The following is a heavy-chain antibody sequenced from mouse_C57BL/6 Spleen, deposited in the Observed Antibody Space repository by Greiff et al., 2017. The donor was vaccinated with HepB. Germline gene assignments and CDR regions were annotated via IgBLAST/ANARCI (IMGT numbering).Heavy chain of an antibody. CDR2: IDPETGGT. Sequence: VQLQQSGAELVRPGASVTLSCKASGYTFTDYEMHWVKQTPVHGLEWIGAIDPETGGTAYNQKFKGKAILTADKSSSTAYMELRSLTSEDSAVYYCTRKDGGFFYWGQGTTLTVSS. CDR1: GYTFTDYE. D-gene: IGHD1-1*01. CDR3: TRKDGGFFY. V-gene: IGHV1-15*01. J-gene: IGHJ2*01.